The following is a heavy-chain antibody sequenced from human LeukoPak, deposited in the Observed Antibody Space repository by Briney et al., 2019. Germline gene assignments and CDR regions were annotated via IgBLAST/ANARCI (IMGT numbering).Heavy chain of an antibody. CDR2: MSGRAGSP. D-gene: IGHD3-22*01. Sequence: PGGSLRLSCAASGFTFSNYAMSWVRQVPGEGLEWVSAMSGRAGSPYYADSVKGRFTISRDNSKNTLYLQMNSLRAEDTAVYYCAKGGRWDYCDSSHWGQGTMVTVSP. CDR1: GFTFSNYA. V-gene: IGHV3-23*01. CDR3: AKGGRWDYCDSSH. J-gene: IGHJ3*01.